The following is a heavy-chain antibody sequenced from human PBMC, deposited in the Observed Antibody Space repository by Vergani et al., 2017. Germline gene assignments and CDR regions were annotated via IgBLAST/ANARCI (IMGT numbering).Heavy chain of an antibody. V-gene: IGHV3-30*18. J-gene: IGHJ1*01. CDR3: AKEPYVVVTEVYFQH. Sequence: QVQLVESGGGVVQPGRSLRLSCAASGFTFSSYGMHWVRQAPGKGLEWVAVISYDGSNKYYADSVKGRFTISRDNSKNTLYLQMNSLRAEDTAVYYCAKEPYVVVTEVYFQHWGQGNLVTVSS. CDR2: ISYDGSNK. D-gene: IGHD2-21*02. CDR1: GFTFSSYG.